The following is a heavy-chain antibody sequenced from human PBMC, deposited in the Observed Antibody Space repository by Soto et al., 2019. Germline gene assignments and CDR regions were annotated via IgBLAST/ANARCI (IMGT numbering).Heavy chain of an antibody. D-gene: IGHD2-2*01. J-gene: IGHJ6*02. CDR3: ARDIVVVPAATYYYYGMDA. CDR2: IIPIFGTA. CDR1: GGTFSSYA. Sequence: ASVKVSCKASGGTFSSYAISWVRQAPGQGLEWMGGIIPIFGTANYAQKFQGRVTITADESTSTAYMELGSLRSEDTAVYYCARDIVVVPAATYYYYGMDAWGQGTTVTVSS. V-gene: IGHV1-69*13.